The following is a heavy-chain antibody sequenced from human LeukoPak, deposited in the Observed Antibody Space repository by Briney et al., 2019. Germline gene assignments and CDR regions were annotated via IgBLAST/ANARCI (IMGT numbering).Heavy chain of an antibody. J-gene: IGHJ4*02. Sequence: GGSLRLSCEASGFIFSKSAMSWVRQAPGQGLEWVSTVSTTGGITYYADSMKGRFTISRDNSKNTLYLQVDSLRAEDTAVYYCAKSPGYDHGRLECWGQGTLVTVSS. V-gene: IGHV3-23*01. CDR1: GFIFSKSA. D-gene: IGHD5-18*01. CDR3: AKSPGYDHGRLEC. CDR2: VSTTGGIT.